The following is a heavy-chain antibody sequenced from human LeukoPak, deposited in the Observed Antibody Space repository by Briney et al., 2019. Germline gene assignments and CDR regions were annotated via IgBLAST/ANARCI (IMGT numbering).Heavy chain of an antibody. Sequence: ASVKVSCKASGYTFTGYGISWVRQAPGQGLEWMGWISAYNGNTNYAQKLQGRATMTTDTSTSTAYMELRSLRSDDTAVYYCARELSRFLELDYWGQGTLVTVSS. CDR3: ARELSRFLELDY. J-gene: IGHJ4*02. CDR1: GYTFTGYG. CDR2: ISAYNGNT. V-gene: IGHV1-18*01. D-gene: IGHD3-3*01.